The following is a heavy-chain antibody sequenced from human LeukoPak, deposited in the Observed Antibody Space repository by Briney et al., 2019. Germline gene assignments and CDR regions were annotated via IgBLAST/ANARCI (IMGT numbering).Heavy chain of an antibody. V-gene: IGHV4-39*07. Sequence: SETLSLTCTVSGGSISSSSYYWGWIRQPPGKGLEWIGSIYYSGSTYYNPSLKSRVTISVDTSKSQFSLKLSSVTAADTAVYYCARDDEAVAGRAYWGQGTLVTVSS. D-gene: IGHD6-19*01. CDR2: IYYSGST. J-gene: IGHJ4*02. CDR3: ARDDEAVAGRAY. CDR1: GGSISSSSYY.